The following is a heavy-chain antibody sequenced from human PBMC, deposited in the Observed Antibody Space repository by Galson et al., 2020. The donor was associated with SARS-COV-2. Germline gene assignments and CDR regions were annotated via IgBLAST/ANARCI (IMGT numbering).Heavy chain of an antibody. CDR2: INPHSGGT. D-gene: IGHD3-10*01. J-gene: IGHJ4*02. CDR3: ARAYYYASRSYYEYNFDY. CDR1: GYTFTDYY. Sequence: ASVKVSCKASGYTFTDYYMHWVRQAPGQGLEWMGWINPHSGGTDYAQKLQGWVTMTRDTSVGTVYMELSRLKSDDTAVYYCARAYYYASRSYYEYNFDYWGQGTLVTVSS. V-gene: IGHV1-2*04.